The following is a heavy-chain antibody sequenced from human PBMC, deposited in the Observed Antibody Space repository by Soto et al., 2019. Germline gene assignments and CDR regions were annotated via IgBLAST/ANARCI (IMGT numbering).Heavy chain of an antibody. CDR1: GGSIGRSNW. Sequence: SETLSLTCAVSGGSIGRSNWWSWVRQPPGKGLEWIGEIYHSGSTNYNQSLKSRVTISVDKSKNQFSLKLSSVTAADPAVYYCARGAAAAGQYYGMDGWGKGTTVSVSS. J-gene: IGHJ6*04. CDR2: IYHSGST. D-gene: IGHD6-13*01. CDR3: ARGAAAAGQYYGMDG. V-gene: IGHV4-4*02.